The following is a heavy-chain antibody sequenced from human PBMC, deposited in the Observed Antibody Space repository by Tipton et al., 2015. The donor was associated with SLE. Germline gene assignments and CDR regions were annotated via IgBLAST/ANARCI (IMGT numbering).Heavy chain of an antibody. D-gene: IGHD1-7*01. CDR3: ARETLTGTITF. Sequence: TLSLTCTVSGGSITSSSYYWGWIRQPPGKGPEWIGSFFYSESTYYYNPSLKSRITMLLDTSKNQFSLSLSSVTAADTAMCYCARETLTGTITFWGQGTLVTVSS. J-gene: IGHJ1*01. V-gene: IGHV4-39*07. CDR2: FFYSESTY. CDR1: GGSITSSSYY.